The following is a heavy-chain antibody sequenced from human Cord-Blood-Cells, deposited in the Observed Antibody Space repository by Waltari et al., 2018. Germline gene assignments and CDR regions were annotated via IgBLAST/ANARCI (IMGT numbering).Heavy chain of an antibody. D-gene: IGHD1-26*01. CDR1: GFTFSSYS. CDR2: ISSSSSYI. V-gene: IGHV3-21*01. Sequence: EVQLVESGGGLVKPGGSLRLSCAASGFTFSSYSMNWVHQAPGKGLEWVSSISSSSSYIYYADSVKGRFTISRDNAKNSLYLQMNSLRAEDTAVYYCARGTLIVGALIDIWGQGTMVTVSS. CDR3: ARGTLIVGALIDI. J-gene: IGHJ3*02.